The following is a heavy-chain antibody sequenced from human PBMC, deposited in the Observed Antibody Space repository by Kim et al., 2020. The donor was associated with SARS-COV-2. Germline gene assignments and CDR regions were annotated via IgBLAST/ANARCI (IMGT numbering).Heavy chain of an antibody. V-gene: IGHV1-69*13. CDR1: GGTFSSYA. CDR2: IIPIFGTA. D-gene: IGHD1-26*01. Sequence: SVKVSCKASGGTFSSYAISWVRQAPGQGLEWMGGIIPIFGTANYAQKFQGRVTITADESTSTAYMELSSLRSEDTAVYYCARSRDSGSLCCNFVYCCQGTLVTVS. CDR3: ARSRDSGSLCCNFVY. J-gene: IGHJ4*02.